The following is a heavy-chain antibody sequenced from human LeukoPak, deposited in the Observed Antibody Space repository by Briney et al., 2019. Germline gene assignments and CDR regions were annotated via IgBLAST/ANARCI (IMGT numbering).Heavy chain of an antibody. J-gene: IGHJ4*02. Sequence: ASVKVSCKASGGTFSSYAISWVRQAPGQGIEWMGGIIPIFGTANYAQKFQGRVTITTDESTSTAYMELSSLRSEDTAVYYCARGPYSGSYGYWGQGTLVTVSS. CDR2: IIPIFGTA. D-gene: IGHD1-26*01. CDR1: GGTFSSYA. CDR3: ARGPYSGSYGY. V-gene: IGHV1-69*05.